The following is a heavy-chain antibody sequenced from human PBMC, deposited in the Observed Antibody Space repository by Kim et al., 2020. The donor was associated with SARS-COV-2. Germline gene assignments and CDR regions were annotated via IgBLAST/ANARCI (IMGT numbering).Heavy chain of an antibody. Sequence: GGSLRLSCTASGFTFSTYGIHWVRQAKGKGLEWVAVISHDGSNKYYGDSVKGRFTVSRDDSRNTVSLEMNSLRVDDTAVYYCARDIWPVQCYGTYCYVVDYWGQGALVTVSS. V-gene: IGHV3-33*01. CDR3: ARDIWPVQCYGTYCYVVDY. J-gene: IGHJ4*02. D-gene: IGHD2-21*01. CDR1: GFTFSTYG. CDR2: ISHDGSNK.